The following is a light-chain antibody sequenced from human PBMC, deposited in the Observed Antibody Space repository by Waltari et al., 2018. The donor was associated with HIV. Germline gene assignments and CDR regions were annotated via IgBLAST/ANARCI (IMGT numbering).Light chain of an antibody. CDR2: DVF. J-gene: IGLJ2*01. CDR1: SSAIVAYEY. V-gene: IGLV2-14*03. CDR3: SSYTTTNTII. Sequence: QSPLTHPASLSGSPGQSITISCTGPSSAIVAYEYVSWYRQHPAKAPQLLIHDVFHRPSGVSHRFSGSKSGNTASLTISGLQAEDEAVYSCSSYTTTNTIIFGGGTKLTVL.